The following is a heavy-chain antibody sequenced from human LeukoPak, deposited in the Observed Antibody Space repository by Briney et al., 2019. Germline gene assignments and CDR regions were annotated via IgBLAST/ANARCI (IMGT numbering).Heavy chain of an antibody. Sequence: GSLRLSCAASGFTFSSYGMHWVRQAPGKGLEWVAVIWYDGSNKYYADSVKGRFTISRDNSKNTLYLQMNSLRAEDTAVYYCGGSGSHHFDYWGQGTLVTVSS. CDR2: IWYDGSNK. J-gene: IGHJ4*02. D-gene: IGHD3-10*01. CDR1: GFTFSSYG. V-gene: IGHV3-33*01. CDR3: GGSGSHHFDY.